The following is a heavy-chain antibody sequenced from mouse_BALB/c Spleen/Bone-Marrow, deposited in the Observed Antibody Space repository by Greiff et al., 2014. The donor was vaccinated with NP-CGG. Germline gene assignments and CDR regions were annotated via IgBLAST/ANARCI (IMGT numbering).Heavy chain of an antibody. J-gene: IGHJ4*01. D-gene: IGHD2-1*01. Sequence: EVQRVESGGDLVKPGGSLKLSCAASGFTFSKYGMSWVRQTPDKRLEWVANISSGGSYTYYPDSVKGRFTISRDNAKNTLYLQMSSLKSEGTAMYYCARQYGNFGVMDYWGQGTSVTVSS. CDR2: ISSGGSYT. CDR1: GFTFSKYG. V-gene: IGHV5-6*01. CDR3: ARQYGNFGVMDY.